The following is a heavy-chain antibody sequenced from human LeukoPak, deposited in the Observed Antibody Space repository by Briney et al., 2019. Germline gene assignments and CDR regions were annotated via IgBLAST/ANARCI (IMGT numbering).Heavy chain of an antibody. CDR2: ISAYNGNT. V-gene: IGHV1-18*01. D-gene: IGHD2-2*03. Sequence: GSVKVSCKASGYTFTSYGISWVRQAPGQGLEWMGWISAYNGNTNYAQKLQGRVTMTTDTSTSTAYMELRSLRSGDTAVYYCASGHCSSTSCYLYYYMDVWGKGTTVTVSS. CDR1: GYTFTSYG. CDR3: ASGHCSSTSCYLYYYMDV. J-gene: IGHJ6*03.